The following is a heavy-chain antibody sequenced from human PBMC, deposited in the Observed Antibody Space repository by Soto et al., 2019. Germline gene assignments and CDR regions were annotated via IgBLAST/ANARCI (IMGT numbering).Heavy chain of an antibody. CDR2: IIPIFGTA. Sequence: QVQLVQSGAEVKKPGSSVKVSCKASGGTFSSYDISWVRQAPGQGLEWMGGIIPIFGTANYAQKFQGRVTITADESTSTAYMELSSLRSEDTAVYYCRGVTKAGNYYYYGMDVWGQGTTVTVSS. D-gene: IGHD1-1*01. CDR3: RGVTKAGNYYYYGMDV. V-gene: IGHV1-69*01. CDR1: GGTFSSYD. J-gene: IGHJ6*02.